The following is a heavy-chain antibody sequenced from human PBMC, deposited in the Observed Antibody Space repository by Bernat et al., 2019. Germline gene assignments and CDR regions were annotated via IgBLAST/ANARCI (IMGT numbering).Heavy chain of an antibody. CDR2: IRSSSSNK. Sequence: QLVESGGGQVKPGGSLRLSCAVSGFTFSDFTMNWVRQAPGKGLEWVSLIRSSSSNKYYADSVKGRFTISRDNSKNTLYLQMNSLRAEDTAVYYCARAGRMCGVNCLARWGQGTLVTVSS. CDR1: GFTFSDFT. D-gene: IGHD2-21*02. CDR3: ARAGRMCGVNCLAR. J-gene: IGHJ1*01. V-gene: IGHV3-21*02.